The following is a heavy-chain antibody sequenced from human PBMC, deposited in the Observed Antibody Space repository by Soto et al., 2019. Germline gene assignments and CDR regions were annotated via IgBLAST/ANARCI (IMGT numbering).Heavy chain of an antibody. Sequence: QVQLVQSGAEVKKPGSSVKVSCKASGGTFSSYAISWVRQAPGQGLEWMGGIIPIFGTANYAQKFQGRVTIPADESTSTAYMELSSLRSEDTAVYYCARDIVVVVAAEHDYYYYGMDVWGQGTTVTVSS. CDR1: GGTFSSYA. V-gene: IGHV1-69*12. CDR2: IIPIFGTA. D-gene: IGHD2-15*01. CDR3: ARDIVVVVAAEHDYYYYGMDV. J-gene: IGHJ6*02.